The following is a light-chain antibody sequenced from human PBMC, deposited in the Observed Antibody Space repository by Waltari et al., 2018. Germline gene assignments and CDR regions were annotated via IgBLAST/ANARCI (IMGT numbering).Light chain of an antibody. Sequence: QSALTQPASVSGSPGQTITISCTGTSSDIGPYTSVSWYQQRPGQAPKLMIYDVNNRPSGVSSRFSGSKSGNTASLTISGLQSEDEAEYYCSSYRSSVIYVFGTGTKVTVL. CDR2: DVN. V-gene: IGLV2-14*01. CDR3: SSYRSSVIYV. J-gene: IGLJ1*01. CDR1: SSDIGPYTS.